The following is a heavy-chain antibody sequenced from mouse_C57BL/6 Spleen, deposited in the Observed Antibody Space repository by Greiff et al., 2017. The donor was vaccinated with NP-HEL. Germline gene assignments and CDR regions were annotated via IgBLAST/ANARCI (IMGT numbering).Heavy chain of an antibody. Sequence: VQLQQPGAELVRPGSSVKLSCKASGYTFTSYWMHWVKQRPIQGLEWIGNIDPSDSETHYNQKFKDKATLTVDKSSSTAYMQLSSLTSEDSAVYYCASPGFYYGSSRYWYFDVWSTGTTVTVSS. J-gene: IGHJ1*03. D-gene: IGHD1-1*01. V-gene: IGHV1-52*01. CDR3: ASPGFYYGSSRYWYFDV. CDR1: GYTFTSYW. CDR2: IDPSDSET.